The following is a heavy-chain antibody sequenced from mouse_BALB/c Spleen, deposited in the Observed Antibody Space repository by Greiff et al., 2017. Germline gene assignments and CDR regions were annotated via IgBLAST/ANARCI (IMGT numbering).Heavy chain of an antibody. CDR2: ISYSGST. V-gene: IGHV3-8*02. D-gene: IGHD1-1*01. J-gene: IGHJ4*01. CDR1: GDSITSGY. Sequence: VQLQQSGPSLVKPSQTLSLTCSVTGDSITSGYWNWIRKFPGNKLEYMGYISYSGSTYYNPSLKSRISITRDTSKNQYYLQLNSVTTEDTATYYCARYQYYYGGDYYAMDYWGQGTSVTVSS. CDR3: ARYQYYYGGDYYAMDY.